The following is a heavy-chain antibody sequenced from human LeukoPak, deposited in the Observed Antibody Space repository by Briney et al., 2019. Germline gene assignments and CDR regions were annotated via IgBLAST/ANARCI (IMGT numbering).Heavy chain of an antibody. CDR2: IYYIRNN. V-gene: IGHV4-61*08. CDR3: ARTQSQSGSYRYYFAY. CDR1: GVSVGSGGYY. J-gene: IGHJ4*02. Sequence: SETLCLTCTVSGVSVGSGGYYWSWIRQPPGGGLVWIGDIYYIRNNNYNPSLKSRVTMSLDPSKNKFSLKLNSVTAADTAVYYCARTQSQSGSYRYYFAYWGQGTLVTVSS. D-gene: IGHD1-26*01.